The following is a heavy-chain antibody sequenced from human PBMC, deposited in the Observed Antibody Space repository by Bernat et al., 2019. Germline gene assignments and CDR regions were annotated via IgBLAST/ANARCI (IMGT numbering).Heavy chain of an antibody. V-gene: IGHV1-69*08. CDR3: ARDPDYPHSY. J-gene: IGHJ4*02. D-gene: IGHD3-16*01. Sequence: QVQLVQSGAEVKKPGSSVKVSCKASGGTFSSYTISWVRQAPGQGLEWMGRIIPILGISNYAQKFHGRVTITADKSTSTAYIELSSLRSEDTAVYYCARDPDYPHSYWGQGTLVTVSS. CDR1: GGTFSSYT. CDR2: IIPILGIS.